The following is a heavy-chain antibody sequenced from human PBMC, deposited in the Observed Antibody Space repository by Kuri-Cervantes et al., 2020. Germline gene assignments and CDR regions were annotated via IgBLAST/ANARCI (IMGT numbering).Heavy chain of an antibody. CDR1: GFSFSSYA. Sequence: GESLKISCAASGFSFSSYAMNWVRQAPGKGLEWVSGISGSGGSTYYADSVKGRFTISRDNYKNTLYLQMNSLRAEDTALYYCAREMATKDAFDYWGQGTLVTVSS. CDR3: AREMATKDAFDY. D-gene: IGHD5-24*01. CDR2: ISGSGGST. J-gene: IGHJ4*02. V-gene: IGHV3-23*01.